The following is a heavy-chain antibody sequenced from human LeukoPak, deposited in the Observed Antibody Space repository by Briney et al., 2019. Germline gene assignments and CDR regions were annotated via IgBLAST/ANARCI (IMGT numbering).Heavy chain of an antibody. CDR3: SAYPYDSSGYYPYFDY. Sequence: ASVKVSCKASGGTFSSYAISWVRQAPGQGLEWMGRIIPILGIANYAQKFQGRVTITADKSTSTAYMKLSSLRSEDTAVYYCSAYPYDSSGYYPYFDYWGQGTLVTVSS. J-gene: IGHJ4*02. V-gene: IGHV1-69*04. CDR2: IIPILGIA. D-gene: IGHD3-22*01. CDR1: GGTFSSYA.